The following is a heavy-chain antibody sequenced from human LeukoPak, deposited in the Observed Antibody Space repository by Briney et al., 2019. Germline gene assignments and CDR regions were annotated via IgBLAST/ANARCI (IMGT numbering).Heavy chain of an antibody. J-gene: IGHJ4*02. CDR1: GGTFSSYA. Sequence: SSVKVSCKASGGTFSSYAISWVRPAPGRGRECMGGTIPIFCTANYAQKLQGRVTITPDKSTSTAYMELRSLRSEATAVYYCAREVKVDQVWGSYRYIDYWGQGTLVTVSS. CDR2: TIPIFCTA. CDR3: AREVKVDQVWGSYRYIDY. V-gene: IGHV1-69*06. D-gene: IGHD3-16*02.